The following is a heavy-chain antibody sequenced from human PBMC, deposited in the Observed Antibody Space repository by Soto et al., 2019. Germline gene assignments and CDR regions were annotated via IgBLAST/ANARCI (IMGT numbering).Heavy chain of an antibody. CDR2: IYWDDDK. D-gene: IGHD4-17*01. V-gene: IGHV2-5*02. Sequence: GSGPTLVNPTQTLTLTCTFPGFSPSTSGVGVGWIRQPPGKALEWLALIYWDDDKRYSPSLKSRLTITKDTSKNQVVLTMTNMDPVDTATYYCARFHDYRVWFDPWGQGTLVTVS. J-gene: IGHJ5*02. CDR3: ARFHDYRVWFDP. CDR1: GFSPSTSGVG.